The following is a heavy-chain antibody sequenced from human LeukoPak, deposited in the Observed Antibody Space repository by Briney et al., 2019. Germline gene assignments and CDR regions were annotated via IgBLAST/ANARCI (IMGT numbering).Heavy chain of an antibody. V-gene: IGHV3-74*01. D-gene: IGHD6-13*01. CDR3: ASASSHRIAAGGDY. CDR2: ISGDGGSR. J-gene: IGHJ4*02. CDR1: GFTFTTYW. Sequence: GGSLRLSCAASGFTFTTYWMHWVRQAPGKGLVWVSRISGDGGSRNCADSVKGRFTISRDNAKNTLYLQMNSLRAEDTAVYYCASASSHRIAAGGDYWSQGTLVTVSS.